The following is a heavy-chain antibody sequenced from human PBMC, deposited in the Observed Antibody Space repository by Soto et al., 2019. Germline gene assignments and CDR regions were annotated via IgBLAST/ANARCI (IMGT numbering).Heavy chain of an antibody. V-gene: IGHV5-51*01. D-gene: IGHD3-22*01. Sequence: GESLKISCKGSGYSFTSYWIGWVRQMPGKGLEWMGIIYPGDSDTRYSPSFQGQVTISADKSITTAYLQWSSLKASDTAMYYCARRENYYDSSGPKYYFDYWGQGTLVTVSS. CDR2: IYPGDSDT. CDR1: GYSFTSYW. CDR3: ARRENYYDSSGPKYYFDY. J-gene: IGHJ4*02.